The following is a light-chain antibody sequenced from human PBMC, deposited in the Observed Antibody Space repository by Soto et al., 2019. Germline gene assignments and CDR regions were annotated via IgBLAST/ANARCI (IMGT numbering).Light chain of an antibody. V-gene: IGLV2-14*01. J-gene: IGLJ1*01. CDR3: SSHTSSSAYV. Sequence: QSVLTQPASVSGSPGQSITISCTGTGSDVGGYNFVSWYQQHPGKAPNLMFYEVSNRPAGVSNRFSGYKSGTTASLTISGLHADDEADYYCSSHTSSSAYVFGHGTKVTVL. CDR2: EVS. CDR1: GSDVGGYNF.